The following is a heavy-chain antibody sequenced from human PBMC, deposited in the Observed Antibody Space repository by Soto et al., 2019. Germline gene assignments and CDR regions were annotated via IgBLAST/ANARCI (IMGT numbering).Heavy chain of an antibody. Sequence: SLRLSCAASGFTFDDYAMHWVRQAPGKGLEWASGISWNSGSIGYADSVKGRFTISRDNAKNSLYLQMNSLRAEDTALYYCANAIGDSSSWLHAFDIWGQGTMVTVSS. J-gene: IGHJ3*02. CDR1: GFTFDDYA. D-gene: IGHD6-13*01. V-gene: IGHV3-9*01. CDR2: ISWNSGSI. CDR3: ANAIGDSSSWLHAFDI.